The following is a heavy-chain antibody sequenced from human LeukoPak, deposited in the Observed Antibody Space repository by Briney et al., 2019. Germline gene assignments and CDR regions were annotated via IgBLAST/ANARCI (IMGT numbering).Heavy chain of an antibody. CDR3: ARQIATAATYYFHY. CDR1: GGSFSGYY. Sequence: SETLSLTCAVYGGSFSGYYWSWIRQPPGKGLEWIGSIYYSGSPYYNSSLKSRVTISVDTSKNQFSLKLSSVTAADTAVYYCARQIATAATYYFHYWGQGTLVTVSS. V-gene: IGHV4-34*01. CDR2: IYYSGSP. J-gene: IGHJ4*02. D-gene: IGHD6-13*01.